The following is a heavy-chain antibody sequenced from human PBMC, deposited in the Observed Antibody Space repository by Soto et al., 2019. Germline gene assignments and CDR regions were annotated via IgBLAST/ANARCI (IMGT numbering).Heavy chain of an antibody. D-gene: IGHD3-10*01. V-gene: IGHV1-18*01. Sequence: QVQLVQSGAEVKKPGASVKVSCKASGYTFTSYGISWVRQAPGQGLEWMGWISTYTGNTNYAQKVQGRVTMTTDTPTTPAYMDVRSLRSDDTAVYYCASVGGITMVRGGTYDFDYGCQGTRVTVSS. CDR3: ASVGGITMVRGGTYDFDY. J-gene: IGHJ4*02. CDR1: GYTFTSYG. CDR2: ISTYTGNT.